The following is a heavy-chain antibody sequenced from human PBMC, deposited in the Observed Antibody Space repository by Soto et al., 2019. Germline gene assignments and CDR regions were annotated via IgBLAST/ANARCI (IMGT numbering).Heavy chain of an antibody. Sequence: TGGSLRLSCAASGFTFSNAWMNWVRQAPGKGLEWVGRIKSKTDGGTTDYAAPVKGRFTISRDDSKNTLYLQMNSLKTEDTAVYYCTTSYYYDSSGYYKSENYWGQGTLVTVSS. D-gene: IGHD3-22*01. J-gene: IGHJ4*02. CDR2: IKSKTDGGTT. V-gene: IGHV3-15*07. CDR3: TTSYYYDSSGYYKSENY. CDR1: GFTFSNAW.